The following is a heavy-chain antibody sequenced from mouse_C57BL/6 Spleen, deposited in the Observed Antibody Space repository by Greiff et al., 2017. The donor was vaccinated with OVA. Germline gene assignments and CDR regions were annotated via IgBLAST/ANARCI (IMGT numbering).Heavy chain of an antibody. Sequence: EVQLQESVAELVRPGASVKLSCTASGFTIKNTYMHWVKQRPEQGLEWIGRIDPANGNTKYAPKFQGKATITADTSSNTAYLQLSSLTSEDTAIYYCAGGNYGGAMDYWGQGTSVTVSS. J-gene: IGHJ4*01. D-gene: IGHD2-1*01. CDR1: GFTIKNTY. V-gene: IGHV14-3*01. CDR3: AGGNYGGAMDY. CDR2: IDPANGNT.